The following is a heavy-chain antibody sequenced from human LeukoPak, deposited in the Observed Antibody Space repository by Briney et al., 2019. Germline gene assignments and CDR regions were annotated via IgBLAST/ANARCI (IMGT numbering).Heavy chain of an antibody. CDR3: ARVGGGAYYYGMDV. Sequence: SETLSLTCTVSGGSISSYYWSWIRQPPTKALEWIGYIDYSGSTNYNPSLKSRVTISVDTSKNQFSLKLSSVTAADTAVYYCARVGGGAYYYGMDVWGQGTTVSVFS. V-gene: IGHV4-59*08. CDR2: IDYSGST. J-gene: IGHJ6*02. CDR1: GGSISSYY. D-gene: IGHD3-16*01.